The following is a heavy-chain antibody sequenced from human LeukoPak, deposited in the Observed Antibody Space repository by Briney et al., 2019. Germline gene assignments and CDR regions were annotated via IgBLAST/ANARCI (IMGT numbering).Heavy chain of an antibody. CDR3: ARDTSATVTTVFFDY. V-gene: IGHV1-69*06. Sequence: SVKVSCKASGGTFSSYPISGVRQAPEQGLDWMGGIIPIFGTANYAQKFQGRVTITADKSTSTAYMELSSLRSEDTAVYYCARDTSATVTTVFFDYWGQGTLVTVSS. CDR2: IIPIFGTA. J-gene: IGHJ4*02. CDR1: GGTFSSYP. D-gene: IGHD4-17*01.